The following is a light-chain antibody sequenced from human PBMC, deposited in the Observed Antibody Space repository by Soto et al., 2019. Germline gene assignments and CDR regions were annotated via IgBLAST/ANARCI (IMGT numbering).Light chain of an antibody. V-gene: IGKV2-30*01. CDR2: KVS. Sequence: DVVMTQSPLSLPVTLGQPASISCRSSQSLIYRDGNTYLNWFQQRPGQSPMRLLYKVSDRDSGVADRCSGSGSGNDFTLKISRVEPEDVGIYYCLQGRQRPWTFGQGTKVEIK. CDR1: QSLIYRDGNTY. J-gene: IGKJ1*01. CDR3: LQGRQRPWT.